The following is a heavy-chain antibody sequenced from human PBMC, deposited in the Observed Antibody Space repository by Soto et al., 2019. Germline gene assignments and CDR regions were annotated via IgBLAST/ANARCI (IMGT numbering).Heavy chain of an antibody. J-gene: IGHJ4*02. CDR3: ARDRVGNDY. V-gene: IGHV1-3*04. CDR2: INTGNGDT. CDR1: GYTFTSYS. Sequence: QVQLVQSGAEVQKPGASVKLSCKASGYTFTSYSMHWVRQAPGQSLEWLGWINTGNGDTRYPQKLQGRVTVTRDTYASTVYMELSSLNSEDTAVYYCARDRVGNDYWGQGTQVTVSS.